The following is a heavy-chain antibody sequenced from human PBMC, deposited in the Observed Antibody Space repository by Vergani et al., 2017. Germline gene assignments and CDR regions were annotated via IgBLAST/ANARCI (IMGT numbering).Heavy chain of an antibody. V-gene: IGHV4-59*01. CDR2: IYYSGST. D-gene: IGHD5-18*01. J-gene: IGHJ4*02. CDR1: GGSISSYY. Sequence: QVQLQESGPGLVKPSETLSLTWTVSGGSISSYYWSWIRQPPGKGLEWIGYIYYSGSTNYNPSLKSRVTISVDTSKNQFSLKLSSVTAADTAVYYCARGARYSGYSYGLWGQGTLVTVSS. CDR3: ARGARYSGYSYGL.